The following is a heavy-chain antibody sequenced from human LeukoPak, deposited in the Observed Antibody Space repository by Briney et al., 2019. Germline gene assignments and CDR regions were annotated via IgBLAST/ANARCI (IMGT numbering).Heavy chain of an antibody. CDR1: GGSISSYY. Sequence: SETLSLTCTVSGGSISSYYWSWIRQPPGKGLEWIGYIHYSGSTNYNPSLKSRVIISVDTTKNKFSPKLSSVTAADTAVYYCARVRDSSGYDYYYYMDVWGKGTTVTVSS. CDR3: ARVRDSSGYDYYYYMDV. V-gene: IGHV4-59*01. CDR2: IHYSGST. J-gene: IGHJ6*03. D-gene: IGHD3-22*01.